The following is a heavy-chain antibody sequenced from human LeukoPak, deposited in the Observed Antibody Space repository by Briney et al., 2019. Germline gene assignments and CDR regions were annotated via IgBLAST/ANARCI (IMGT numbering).Heavy chain of an antibody. V-gene: IGHV3-23*01. CDR1: GFTFSSYA. CDR2: ISGSGGST. D-gene: IGHD3-22*01. Sequence: GSLRLSCAASGFTFSSYAMSWVRQAPGKGLEWVSAISGSGGSTYYADSVKGRFTISRDNSKNTLYLQMNSLRAEDTAVYYCAKNRNPYYYDSSGYYLDAFDIWGQGTMVTVSS. CDR3: AKNRNPYYYDSSGYYLDAFDI. J-gene: IGHJ3*02.